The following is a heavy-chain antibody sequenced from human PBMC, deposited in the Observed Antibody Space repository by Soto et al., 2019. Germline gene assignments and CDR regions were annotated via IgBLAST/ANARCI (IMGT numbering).Heavy chain of an antibody. Sequence: DVQLLESGGGLVQPGGSLRLSCAASGFALSGYWMTWVRQAPGKGLEWVASINPDGTLKYYVDSVKGRFTISRDNADNSLFLQMISLRVEDTAVYYCARWESGDWYLGIWGQGTLVTVSS. J-gene: IGHJ4*02. CDR2: INPDGTLK. CDR1: GFALSGYW. CDR3: ARWESGDWYLGI. V-gene: IGHV3-7*03. D-gene: IGHD2-21*02.